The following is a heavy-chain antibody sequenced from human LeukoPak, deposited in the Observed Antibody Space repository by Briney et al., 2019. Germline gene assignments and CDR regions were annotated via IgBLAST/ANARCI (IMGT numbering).Heavy chain of an antibody. CDR1: GFTFSTYN. J-gene: IGHJ4*02. CDR2: ISSSSSSGSYK. V-gene: IGHV3-21*01. D-gene: IGHD2-21*01. CDR3: TRDGRAPDVVPFDH. Sequence: PGGSLRLSCVGSGFTFSTYNMHWVRQAPGKGLEWVSTISSSSSSGSYKYYADSVKGRFTISRDNAKNSLYLQMNSLRAEDTAVYYCTRDGRAPDVVPFDHWGQGTLVTVSS.